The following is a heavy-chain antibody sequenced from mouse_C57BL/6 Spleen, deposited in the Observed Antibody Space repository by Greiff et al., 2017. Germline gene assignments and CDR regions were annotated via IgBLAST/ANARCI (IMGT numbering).Heavy chain of an antibody. CDR2: IYPGDGDT. J-gene: IGHJ3*01. V-gene: IGHV1-80*01. CDR1: GYAFSSYW. CDR3: AREGYYGSSPWFAY. Sequence: QVHVKQSGAELVKPGASVKISCKASGYAFSSYWMNWVKQRPGKGLEWIGQIYPGDGDTNYNGKFKGKATLTADKSSSTAYMQLSSLTSEDSAVYFCAREGYYGSSPWFAYWGQGTLVTVSA. D-gene: IGHD1-1*01.